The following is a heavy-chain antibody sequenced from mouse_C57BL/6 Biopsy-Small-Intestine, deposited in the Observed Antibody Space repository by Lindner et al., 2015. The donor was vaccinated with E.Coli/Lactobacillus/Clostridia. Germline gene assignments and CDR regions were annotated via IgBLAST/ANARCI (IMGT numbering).Heavy chain of an antibody. J-gene: IGHJ4*01. CDR2: ISSGSSTI. V-gene: IGHV5-17*01. CDR3: TRPGWLPYYYAMDY. D-gene: IGHD2-3*01. CDR1: GFTFSDYG. Sequence: VQLQESGGGLVKPGGSLKLSCAASGFTFSDYGMHWARQAPEKGLEWVAYISSGSSTIYYADTMKGRFTISRDNAKNTLFLQMTSLRSENTAMYYCTRPGWLPYYYAMDYWGQGTSVTVSS.